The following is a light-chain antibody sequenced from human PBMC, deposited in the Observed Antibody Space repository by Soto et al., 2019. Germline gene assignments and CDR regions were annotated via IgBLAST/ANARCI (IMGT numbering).Light chain of an antibody. CDR2: KAS. Sequence: DIPMTQSPSTLSASAGDRVTITCRASQNINIWLAWYQQKPGKAPKLLIYKASTLQSGVPSRFSGSGSGTEFTLTISSLQPDDFATYYCQQYDGRLLSFGGGTKVELK. CDR1: QNINIW. V-gene: IGKV1-5*03. J-gene: IGKJ4*01. CDR3: QQYDGRLLS.